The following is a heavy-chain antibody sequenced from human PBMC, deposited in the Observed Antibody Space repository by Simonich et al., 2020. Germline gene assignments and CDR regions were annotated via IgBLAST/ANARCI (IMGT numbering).Heavy chain of an antibody. V-gene: IGHV1-69*09. J-gene: IGHJ6*03. CDR3: ARGGLADRRIVYYYYMDV. D-gene: IGHD2-15*01. CDR2: IIPILGIA. CDR1: GGTFSSYA. Sequence: QVQLVQSGAEVKKPGSSVKVSCKASGGTFSSYAISWVRQAPGQGLELIGGIIPILGIANYAQKCHGRVKNTADKSTSTAYMELSSLRSEDTAVYYCARGGLADRRIVYYYYMDVWGKGTTVTVSS.